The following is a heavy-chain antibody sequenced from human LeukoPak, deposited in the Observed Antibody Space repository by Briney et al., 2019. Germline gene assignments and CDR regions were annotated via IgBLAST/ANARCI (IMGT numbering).Heavy chain of an antibody. CDR3: ASLWVVPAATAYYYYYMDV. D-gene: IGHD2-2*01. CDR2: IIPILGIA. Sequence: SSVKVSCKXSGGTFSSYTISWVRQAPGQGLEGMGRIIPILGIANYAQKFQGRVTITADESTSTAYMELSSLRSEDTAVYYCASLWVVPAATAYYYYYMDVWGKGTTVTVSS. CDR1: GGTFSSYT. V-gene: IGHV1-69*02. J-gene: IGHJ6*03.